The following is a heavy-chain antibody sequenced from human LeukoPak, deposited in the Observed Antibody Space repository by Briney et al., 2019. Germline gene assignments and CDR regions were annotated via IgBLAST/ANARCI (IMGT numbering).Heavy chain of an antibody. CDR3: AREDSVGATKGAFDI. CDR2: IYYSGST. D-gene: IGHD1-26*01. CDR1: GGSISSGDYY. J-gene: IGHJ3*02. V-gene: IGHV4-30-4*01. Sequence: NPSETLSLTCTVSGGSISSGDYYWSWIRQPPGKGLEWIGYIYYSGSTYYNPSLKSRVTISVDTSKNQFSLKLSSVTAADTAVYYCAREDSVGATKGAFDIWGQGTMVTVSS.